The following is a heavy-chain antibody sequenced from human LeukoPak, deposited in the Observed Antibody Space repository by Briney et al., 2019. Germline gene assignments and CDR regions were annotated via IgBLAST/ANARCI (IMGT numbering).Heavy chain of an antibody. D-gene: IGHD5-18*01. CDR3: ARSRRYSYGTLFDY. CDR1: GFTVSSNY. V-gene: IGHV3-7*01. CDR2: IKQDGSEK. Sequence: GGSLRLSCAASGFTVSSNYMSWVRQAPGKGLEWVANIKQDGSEKYYVDSVKGRFTISRDNAKNSLYLQMNSLRAEDTAVYYCARSRRYSYGTLFDYWGQGTLVTVSS. J-gene: IGHJ4*02.